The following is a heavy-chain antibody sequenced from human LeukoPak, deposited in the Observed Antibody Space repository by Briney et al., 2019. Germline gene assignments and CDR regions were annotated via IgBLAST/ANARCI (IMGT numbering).Heavy chain of an antibody. D-gene: IGHD3-9*01. J-gene: IGHJ3*02. Sequence: SGGSLRLSCAASGFTVSRFWMSWVRQTPGKGLEWVANIKRDGSEEYYVDSVKGRFTISRDNAKNSLYLQMNSLRAEDAAVYYCAREGYDILTGYAAAFDIWGQGTMVTVSS. CDR1: GFTVSRFW. CDR2: IKRDGSEE. V-gene: IGHV3-7*03. CDR3: AREGYDILTGYAAAFDI.